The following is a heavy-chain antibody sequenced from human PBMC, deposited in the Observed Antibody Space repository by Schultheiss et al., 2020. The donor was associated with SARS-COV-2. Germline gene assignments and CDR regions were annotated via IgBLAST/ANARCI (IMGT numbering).Heavy chain of an antibody. CDR2: ISSSSSYI. V-gene: IGHV3-21*01. J-gene: IGHJ4*02. D-gene: IGHD5-12*01. CDR1: GFTFSSYS. Sequence: GESLKISCAASGFTFSSYSMNWVRQAPGKGLEWVSSISSSSSYIYYADSVKGRFTISRDKSKNTLYLQMNSLRAEDTAVYYCANLQGGYEFDYWGQGTLVTVSS. CDR3: ANLQGGYEFDY.